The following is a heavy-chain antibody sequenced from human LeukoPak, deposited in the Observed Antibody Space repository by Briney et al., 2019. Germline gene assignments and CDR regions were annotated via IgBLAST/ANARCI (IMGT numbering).Heavy chain of an antibody. D-gene: IGHD6-13*01. V-gene: IGHV3-33*01. Sequence: GRSLRLSCAASGFTFSSYGMHWVRQAPGKGLEWVAVIWYDGSNKYYADSVKGRFTISRDNSKNTPYLQMNSLRAEDTAVYYCARGDSSSWPFDYGMDVWGQGTTVTVSS. CDR1: GFTFSSYG. J-gene: IGHJ6*02. CDR3: ARGDSSSWPFDYGMDV. CDR2: IWYDGSNK.